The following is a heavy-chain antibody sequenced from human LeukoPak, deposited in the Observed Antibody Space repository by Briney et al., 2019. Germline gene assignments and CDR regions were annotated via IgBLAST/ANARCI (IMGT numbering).Heavy chain of an antibody. Sequence: PGGSLRLSCAASGFTFSSYAMSWVRQAPGKGLEWVSAISGSGGSTYYADSVKGRFTISRDNSKNTLYLQMNSLRAEDTAVYYCAKVPGRFDFWSGPFDYWGQGTLVTVSS. CDR3: AKVPGRFDFWSGPFDY. V-gene: IGHV3-23*01. J-gene: IGHJ4*02. D-gene: IGHD3-3*01. CDR2: ISGSGGST. CDR1: GFTFSSYA.